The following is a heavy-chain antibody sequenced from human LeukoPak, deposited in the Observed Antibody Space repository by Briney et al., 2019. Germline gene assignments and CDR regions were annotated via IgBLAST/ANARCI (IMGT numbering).Heavy chain of an antibody. Sequence: QPGGSLRLSCAASGFTFSSYSMSWVRQAPGKGLEWVSGISGSGGSTDYADSVKGRFTISRDNSKNPLYLQMNSLRVEDTAVYYCAKDPGYQVVYCFDYWGQGTLVTVSS. CDR3: AKDPGYQVVYCFDY. J-gene: IGHJ4*02. V-gene: IGHV3-23*01. CDR2: ISGSGGST. CDR1: GFTFSSYS. D-gene: IGHD2-2*01.